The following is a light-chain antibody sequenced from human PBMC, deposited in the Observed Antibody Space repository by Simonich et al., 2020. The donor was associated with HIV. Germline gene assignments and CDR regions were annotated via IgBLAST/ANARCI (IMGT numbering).Light chain of an antibody. J-gene: IGKJ2*01. CDR1: QDIKNY. CDR2: DAS. Sequence: DIQMTQSPSSLSASVGDRVTITCHASQDIKNYLNWDQQKPGKAPKLLIYDASNLETGVPSMFSGSGSGSDFTFTISSLQPADIATYYCQQYDELPYTFGQGTKLEIK. CDR3: QQYDELPYT. V-gene: IGKV1-33*01.